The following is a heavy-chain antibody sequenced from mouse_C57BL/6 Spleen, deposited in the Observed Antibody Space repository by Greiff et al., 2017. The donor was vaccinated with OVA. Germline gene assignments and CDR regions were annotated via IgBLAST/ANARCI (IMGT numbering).Heavy chain of an antibody. D-gene: IGHD4-1*01. V-gene: IGHV10-1*01. CDR1: GFSFNTYA. CDR3: VRSNWDVFAY. CDR2: IRSKSNNYAT. J-gene: IGHJ3*01. Sequence: GGGLVQPKGSLKLSCAASGFSFNTYAMNWVRQAPGKGLEWVARIRSKSNNYATYYADSVKDRFTISRDDSESMLYLRMNNLKTEDTAMYYCVRSNWDVFAYWGQGTLVTVSA.